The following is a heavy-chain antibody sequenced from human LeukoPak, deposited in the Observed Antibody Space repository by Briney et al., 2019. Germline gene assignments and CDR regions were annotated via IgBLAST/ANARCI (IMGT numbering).Heavy chain of an antibody. V-gene: IGHV4-59*08. CDR1: GGSISSYY. D-gene: IGHD3-22*01. J-gene: IGHJ3*02. CDR3: ASMIAAPLDAFDI. CDR2: IYYSGST. Sequence: SETLSLTCTVSGGSISSYYWSWIRQPPGKGLEWIGYIYYSGSTNYNPSLKSRVTISVDTSKNQFSLKLSSVTAVDTAVYYCASMIAAPLDAFDIWGQGTMVTVSS.